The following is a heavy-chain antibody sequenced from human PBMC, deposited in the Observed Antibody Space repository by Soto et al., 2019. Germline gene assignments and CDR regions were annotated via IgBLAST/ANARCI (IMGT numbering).Heavy chain of an antibody. Sequence: GASVKVSCKASGYTFTNYAIHWVRQAPGQRLEWMGWINAGNGDTESAQKFQDRVTITRDTSANTAYMELTSLRSEDTAVYYCARGVGQFDYWGQGTLVTVSS. J-gene: IGHJ4*02. CDR3: ARGVGQFDY. CDR2: INAGNGDT. V-gene: IGHV1-3*01. D-gene: IGHD3-10*01. CDR1: GYTFTNYA.